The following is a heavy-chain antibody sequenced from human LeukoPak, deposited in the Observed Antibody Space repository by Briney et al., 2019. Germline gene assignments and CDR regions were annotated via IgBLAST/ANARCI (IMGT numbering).Heavy chain of an antibody. Sequence: GRSLRLSCAASGFTFSNYVMHWVRQAPGEGLEWVAVIGKDRKDGSTRPYANSVTGRFSITSDNSKNTQYLQMNSVRTGDTDVYYCAREDDSSGHAGDLGFDPWGQGTLVTVSA. J-gene: IGHJ5*02. D-gene: IGHD3-22*01. CDR1: GFTFSNYV. CDR3: AREDDSSGHAGDLGFDP. CDR2: IGKDRKDGSTR. V-gene: IGHV3-30*04.